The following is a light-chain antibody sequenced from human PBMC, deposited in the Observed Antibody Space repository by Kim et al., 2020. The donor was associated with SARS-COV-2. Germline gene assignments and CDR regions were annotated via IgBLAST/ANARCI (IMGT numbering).Light chain of an antibody. CDR3: QVWDSSSDPWV. CDR1: NIGSKS. V-gene: IGLV3-21*04. J-gene: IGLJ3*02. Sequence: SYELTQPPSVSVATGKTARITCGGNNIGSKSVHWYQQKPGQAPVLVIYYDSDRPSGIPERFSGSNSGNTATLTISRVEAGDEAAYYCQVWDSSSDPWVFG. CDR2: YDS.